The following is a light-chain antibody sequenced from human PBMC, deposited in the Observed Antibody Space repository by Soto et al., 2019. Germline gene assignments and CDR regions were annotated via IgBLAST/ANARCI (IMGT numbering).Light chain of an antibody. CDR3: QQSNRYPWT. CDR2: KAS. Sequence: DIQMTQSPSTLSASVGDRVTITCRASQNVNDWLAWYQQKAGKAPRLLIFKASSLETGVPSRFSGSGSGTEFTLTISSLQRDDVATYYCQQSNRYPWTFGQGTKVEIK. J-gene: IGKJ1*01. V-gene: IGKV1-5*03. CDR1: QNVNDW.